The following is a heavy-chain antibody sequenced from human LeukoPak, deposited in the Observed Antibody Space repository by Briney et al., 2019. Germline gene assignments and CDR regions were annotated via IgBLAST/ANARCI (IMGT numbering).Heavy chain of an antibody. D-gene: IGHD2-15*01. V-gene: IGHV1-3*01. CDR3: ARHPLGYCSGGSCAFDY. Sequence: VASVKVSCKASGYTFTSYAMHWVRQAPGQRLEWMGWINAGNGNTKYSQKFQGRVTITRDTSASTAYMELSSLRSEDTAAYYCARHPLGYCSGGSCAFDYWGQGTLVTVSS. J-gene: IGHJ4*02. CDR1: GYTFTSYA. CDR2: INAGNGNT.